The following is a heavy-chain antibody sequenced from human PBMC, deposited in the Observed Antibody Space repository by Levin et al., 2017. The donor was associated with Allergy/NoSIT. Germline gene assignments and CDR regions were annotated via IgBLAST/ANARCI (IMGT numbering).Heavy chain of an antibody. Sequence: GGSLRLSCAGSGVPFNDYAMHWVRQSPGKKLEWVALISYDGTYTYYADSVKGRFTISRDNSKNTLYLQMNSLRVEDTAIYYCARTDNYYGSGSPNAYWGQGDLVTVSS. V-gene: IGHV3-30*04. CDR2: ISYDGTYT. CDR3: ARTDNYYGSGSPNAY. D-gene: IGHD3-10*01. J-gene: IGHJ4*02. CDR1: GVPFNDYA.